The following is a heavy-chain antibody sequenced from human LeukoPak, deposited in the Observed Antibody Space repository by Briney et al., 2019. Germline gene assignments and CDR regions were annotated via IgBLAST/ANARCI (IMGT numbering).Heavy chain of an antibody. CDR2: INNDGRST. J-gene: IGHJ4*02. D-gene: IGHD2-15*01. Sequence: PGGSLRLSCASSGFTFSFYWMHWVRQAPEKGLVWVSRINNDGRSTSYAGSVKGRFTISRGNAKNTLYLQMNSLRAEDTAVYYCARDNEYCTGGTCRLDYWGQGALVTVSS. CDR1: GFTFSFYW. CDR3: ARDNEYCTGGTCRLDY. V-gene: IGHV3-74*01.